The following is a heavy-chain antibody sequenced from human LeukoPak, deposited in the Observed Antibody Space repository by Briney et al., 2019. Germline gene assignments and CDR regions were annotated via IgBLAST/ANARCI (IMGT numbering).Heavy chain of an antibody. V-gene: IGHV1-8*01. CDR2: MNPNSGNT. CDR3: ARGRDIVVVPAANNYYYYGMDV. J-gene: IGHJ6*02. CDR1: GYTFTSYD. Sequence: ASVKVSCKASGYTFTSYDINWVRQATGQGLEWMEWMNPNSGNTGYAQKFQGRVTMTRNTSISTAYMELSSLRSEDTAVYYCARGRDIVVVPAANNYYYYGMDVWGQGTTVTVSS. D-gene: IGHD2-2*01.